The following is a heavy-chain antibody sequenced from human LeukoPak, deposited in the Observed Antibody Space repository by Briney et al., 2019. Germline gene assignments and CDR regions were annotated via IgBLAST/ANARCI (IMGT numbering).Heavy chain of an antibody. V-gene: IGHV3-21*05. CDR3: VRDHAWGFDY. CDR1: GFTFSGYA. J-gene: IGHJ4*02. D-gene: IGHD7-27*01. CDR2: LSSGHE. Sequence: GGSLRLACAASGFTFSGYAMSWVRQAPGKGLEWVAYLSSGHELYADSVKGRFTISRDNAKNSLYLQMNSLRAEDTVVYYCVRDHAWGFDYWGQGTLVSVSS.